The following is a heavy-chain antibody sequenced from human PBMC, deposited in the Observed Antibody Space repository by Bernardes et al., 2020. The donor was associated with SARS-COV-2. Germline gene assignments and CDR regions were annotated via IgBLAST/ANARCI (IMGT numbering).Heavy chain of an antibody. J-gene: IGHJ5*02. CDR3: AKGSITIFGVVIPGRGNWFDP. Sequence: GGSLRLSCAASGFTFSSYGMHWVRKGPGKGLERVAVISYDGSNKYYADSVKGRFTISRDNSKNTLYLQMNSLRAEDTAVYYCAKGSITIFGVVIPGRGNWFDPWGQGTLVTVSS. V-gene: IGHV3-30*18. CDR1: GFTFSSYG. D-gene: IGHD3-3*01. CDR2: ISYDGSNK.